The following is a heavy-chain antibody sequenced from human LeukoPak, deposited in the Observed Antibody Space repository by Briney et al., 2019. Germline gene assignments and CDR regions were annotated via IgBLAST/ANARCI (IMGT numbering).Heavy chain of an antibody. D-gene: IGHD3-10*01. V-gene: IGHV1-3*01. Sequence: WASVKVSCKASGYTFTSYAMHWVRQAPGQRLEWMGWINAGNGNTKYSQKFQGRVTITRDTSASTAYMELSSLRSEDTAVYYCAREYYGSGSYGYWGQGTLVTVSS. CDR1: GYTFTSYA. CDR3: AREYYGSGSYGY. J-gene: IGHJ4*02. CDR2: INAGNGNT.